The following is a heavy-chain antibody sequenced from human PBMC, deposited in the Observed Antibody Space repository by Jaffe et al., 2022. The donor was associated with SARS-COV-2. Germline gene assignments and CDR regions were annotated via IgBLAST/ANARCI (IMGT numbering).Heavy chain of an antibody. CDR2: TRNKANSYST. J-gene: IGHJ3*02. Sequence: VQLVESGGALVQPGGSLRLSCAASGFIISDHYLDWVRQAPGKGLEWVGRTRNKANSYSTEYAASVTGRFSISRDDSKNSLYLQMNSLKTEDTALYYCVRRFWGAFEIWGQGTMVTVSS. CDR3: VRRFWGAFEI. D-gene: IGHD3-10*01. V-gene: IGHV3-72*01. CDR1: GFIISDHY.